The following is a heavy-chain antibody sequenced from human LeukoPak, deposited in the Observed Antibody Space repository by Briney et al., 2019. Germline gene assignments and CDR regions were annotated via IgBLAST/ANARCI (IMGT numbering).Heavy chain of an antibody. J-gene: IGHJ4*02. D-gene: IGHD2-15*01. V-gene: IGHV3-9*03. CDR2: ISWNSGSI. CDR3: AKDVSLGYCSGGSCSAHFDY. Sequence: GGSLRLSCAPSGFIFDDYAMHWVRQAPGKGLEWVSGISWNSGSIAYADSVRGRFTISRDNAKNSLYLQMNRLRAEDMALYYCAKDVSLGYCSGGSCSAHFDYWGQGTLVTVSS. CDR1: GFIFDDYA.